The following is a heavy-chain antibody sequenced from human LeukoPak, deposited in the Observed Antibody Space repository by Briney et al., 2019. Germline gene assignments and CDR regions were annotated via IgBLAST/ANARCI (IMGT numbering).Heavy chain of an antibody. D-gene: IGHD2-15*01. CDR1: GYTFTSYG. Sequence: ASVKVSCKASGYTFTSYGISWVRQAPGQGLEWMGWISAFNGNTKYAQKLQGRVTMTTDTSTSTAYMELRSLRSDDTAVYYCARVSVYCSGGSCYSSYGMDVWGQGTTVTVSS. J-gene: IGHJ6*02. CDR2: ISAFNGNT. V-gene: IGHV1-18*01. CDR3: ARVSVYCSGGSCYSSYGMDV.